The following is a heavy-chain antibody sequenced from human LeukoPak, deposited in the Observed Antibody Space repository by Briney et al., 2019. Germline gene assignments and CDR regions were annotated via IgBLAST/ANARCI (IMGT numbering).Heavy chain of an antibody. CDR3: AKDMRFDWTPYYFDY. Sequence: HPGGSLRLSCAASGFTFSSYAMSWVRQAPGKGLEWVSAISGSGGSTYHADSVKGRFTISRDNSKNTLYLQMNSLRAEDTAVYYCAKDMRFDWTPYYFDYWGQGTLVTVSS. J-gene: IGHJ4*02. D-gene: IGHD3-9*01. V-gene: IGHV3-23*01. CDR2: ISGSGGST. CDR1: GFTFSSYA.